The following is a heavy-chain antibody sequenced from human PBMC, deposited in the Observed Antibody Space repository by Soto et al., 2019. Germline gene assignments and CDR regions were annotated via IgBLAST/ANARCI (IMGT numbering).Heavy chain of an antibody. J-gene: IGHJ4*02. V-gene: IGHV1-2*02. CDR1: GYTFTGYY. D-gene: IGHD3-22*01. Sequence: ASVKVSCKASGYTFTGYYIHWVRQAPGQGLEWMGWIDPNSGGTNYAQKFQGRVTMTRDTSITTAYMELSRLRPDDTAMYYCAGNYYGSSGYYYVDYWGQGTLVTVSS. CDR2: IDPNSGGT. CDR3: AGNYYGSSGYYYVDY.